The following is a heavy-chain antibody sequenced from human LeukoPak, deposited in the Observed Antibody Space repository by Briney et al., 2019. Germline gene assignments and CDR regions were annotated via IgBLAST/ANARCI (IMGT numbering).Heavy chain of an antibody. D-gene: IGHD1-26*01. V-gene: IGHV3-53*01. CDR1: GFIVSSNY. J-gene: IGHJ4*02. Sequence: GGSLRLSCAASGFIVSSNYMSWVRQAPGKGLEWVSVIYTGGSTYYADSVKGRFTISRDNSKNTLYLQMHNLRAGDTAVYYCASSSGTDYVYYFAYWGQGTLVTVSS. CDR2: IYTGGST. CDR3: ASSSGTDYVYYFAY.